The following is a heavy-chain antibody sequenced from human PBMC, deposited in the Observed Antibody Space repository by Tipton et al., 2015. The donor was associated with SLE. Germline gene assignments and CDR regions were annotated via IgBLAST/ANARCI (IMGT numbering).Heavy chain of an antibody. CDR2: IHHSGST. J-gene: IGHJ4*02. D-gene: IGHD5-18*01. CDR3: ARALGYNYSYDYFDY. Sequence: TLSLTCVVSGGSFSPFYWNWIRQTPGKGLEWIGEIHHSGSTNYNPSLKSRVTISVDPSKNQFSLKLSSVTAADTAVYYCARALGYNYSYDYFDYWGQGTLVTVSS. CDR1: GGSFSPFY. V-gene: IGHV4-34*01.